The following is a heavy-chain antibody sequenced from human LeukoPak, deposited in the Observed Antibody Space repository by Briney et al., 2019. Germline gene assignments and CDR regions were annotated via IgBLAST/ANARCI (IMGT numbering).Heavy chain of an antibody. CDR3: AIRGSSWSRGYFVF. Sequence: SETLSLTCTVSGGSISSYYWSWIRQPPGKGLEWIGYIYYSGSTNYNPSLKSRVTISVDTSKNQFSGKLSSVTAADTAVYYCAIRGSSWSRGYFVFCGQGTLVTVSS. D-gene: IGHD6-13*01. CDR1: GGSISSYY. CDR2: IYYSGST. V-gene: IGHV4-59*08. J-gene: IGHJ4*02.